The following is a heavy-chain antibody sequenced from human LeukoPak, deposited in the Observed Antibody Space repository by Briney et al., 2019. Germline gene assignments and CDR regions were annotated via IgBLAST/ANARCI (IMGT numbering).Heavy chain of an antibody. CDR3: ASSNGGWLEYFDY. CDR2: IYYSGST. J-gene: IGHJ4*02. Sequence: SETLSLTCTVSGDSISSSSYYWGWIRQPPGKGLAWIGSIYYSGSTYYNPSLKSRVTISVDTSENQFSLKLRSVIAADTAVYYCASSNGGWLEYFDYWGQGTLVTVSS. CDR1: GDSISSSSYY. D-gene: IGHD6-19*01. V-gene: IGHV4-39*01.